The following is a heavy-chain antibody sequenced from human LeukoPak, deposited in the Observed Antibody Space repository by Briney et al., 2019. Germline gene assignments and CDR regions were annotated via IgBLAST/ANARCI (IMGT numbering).Heavy chain of an antibody. D-gene: IGHD2-15*01. CDR1: GGSISSSSYY. Sequence: PSETLSLTCTVSGGSISSSSYYWGWIRQPPGKGLEWIGSIYYSGSTYYNPSLKSRVTISVDTSKNQFSLKLSSVTAADTAVYYCAHSYCSGSDYWGQGTLVTVSS. CDR2: IYYSGST. CDR3: AHSYCSGSDY. J-gene: IGHJ4*02. V-gene: IGHV4-39*07.